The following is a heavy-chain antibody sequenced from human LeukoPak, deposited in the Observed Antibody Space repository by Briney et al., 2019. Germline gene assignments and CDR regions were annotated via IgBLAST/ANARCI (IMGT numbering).Heavy chain of an antibody. V-gene: IGHV1-18*01. CDR1: GYTFTSYG. Sequence: ASVKVSCEASGYTFTSYGISWVRQAPGQGLEWMGWISAYNGNTNYAQKLQGRVTMTTDTSTSTAYMELRSLRSDDTAVYYCARARPSYCSGGSCEFDYWGQGTLVTVSS. CDR2: ISAYNGNT. CDR3: ARARPSYCSGGSCEFDY. J-gene: IGHJ4*02. D-gene: IGHD2-15*01.